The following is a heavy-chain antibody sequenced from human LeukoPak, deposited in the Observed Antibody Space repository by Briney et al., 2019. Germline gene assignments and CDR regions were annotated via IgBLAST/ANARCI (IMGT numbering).Heavy chain of an antibody. CDR2: LQDDGSNK. CDR3: AKDPARGQLGIFDY. J-gene: IGHJ4*02. D-gene: IGHD6-6*01. Sequence: PGGSLRLSCAASGFIFSTYGMHWVRKPPGRGLEWVPFLQDDGSNKYYADSVRGRFTISRDNSRNTLYLQMNSLRPEDTAVYYCAKDPARGQLGIFDYWGRGALVTVSS. V-gene: IGHV3-30*02. CDR1: GFIFSTYG.